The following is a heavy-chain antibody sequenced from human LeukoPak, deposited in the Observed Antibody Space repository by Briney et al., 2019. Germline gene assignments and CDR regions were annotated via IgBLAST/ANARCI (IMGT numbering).Heavy chain of an antibody. D-gene: IGHD2-15*01. CDR1: GFTFSSYS. J-gene: IGHJ4*02. Sequence: GASLRLSCAASGFTFSSYSMCWVRQAPGKGPEWVSGIKESGDITYYADSVKGRFTISRDNSKNTLYLQMNSLRAEDTAKYYCAKYCRGATCSGYWGQGTLVTVSS. V-gene: IGHV3-23*01. CDR2: IKESGDIT. CDR3: AKYCRGATCSGY.